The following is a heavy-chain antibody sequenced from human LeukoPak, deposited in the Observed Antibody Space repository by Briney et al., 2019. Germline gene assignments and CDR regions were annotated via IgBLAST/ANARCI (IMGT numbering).Heavy chain of an antibody. V-gene: IGHV4-39*01. J-gene: IGHJ4*02. CDR3: ARLDYDSSGYYPVRLYYFDY. CDR1: GGSIGSSSYY. Sequence: SETLSLTCTVSGGSIGSSSYYWGWIRQPPGKGLEWIGSIYYSGSTYYNPSLKSRVTISVDTSKNQFSLKLSSVTAADTAVYYCARLDYDSSGYYPVRLYYFDYWGQGTLVTVSS. D-gene: IGHD3-22*01. CDR2: IYYSGST.